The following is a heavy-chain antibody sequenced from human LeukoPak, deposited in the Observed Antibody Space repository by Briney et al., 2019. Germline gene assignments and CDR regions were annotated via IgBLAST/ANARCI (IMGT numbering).Heavy chain of an antibody. CDR2: IGPGGDI. J-gene: IGHJ4*02. V-gene: IGHV3-48*01. Sequence: RSGGSLRLSCAASGFSFTAYSMNWARRAPGRGLEWISYIGPGGDIYYADSVTGRFTVSRDTAKNSLYLQMNGLRVEDTAVYYCARRFDSWGQGTLVTVSS. CDR1: GFSFTAYS. CDR3: ARRFDS.